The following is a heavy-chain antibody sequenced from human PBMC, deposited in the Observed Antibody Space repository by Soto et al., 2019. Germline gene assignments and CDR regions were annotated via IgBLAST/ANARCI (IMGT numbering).Heavy chain of an antibody. CDR2: MNPNSGNT. CDR3: AGGVTMVRGSHYYSYGMDV. Sequence: QVQLVQSGAEVKKPGASVKVSCKASGYTFTSYDINWVRQATGQGLEWMGWMNPNSGNTGYAQKFQGRVTMTRNTSISTAYMALSSLRSEDTAVYYCAGGVTMVRGSHYYSYGMDVWGQGTTVTASS. CDR1: GYTFTSYD. J-gene: IGHJ6*02. D-gene: IGHD3-10*01. V-gene: IGHV1-8*01.